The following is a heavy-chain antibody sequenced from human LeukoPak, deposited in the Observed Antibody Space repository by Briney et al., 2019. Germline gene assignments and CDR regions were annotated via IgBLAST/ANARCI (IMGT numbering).Heavy chain of an antibody. J-gene: IGHJ4*02. Sequence: PGGSLRLSCAASGFTFSSYGMHWVRQAPGKGLEWVAVISYDGSNKYYADSVKGRFTISRDNSKNTLYLQMNSLRAEDTAVYYCAKVCCSSTSWRRGYFDYWGQGTLVTVSS. CDR1: GFTFSSYG. D-gene: IGHD2-2*01. V-gene: IGHV3-30*18. CDR3: AKVCCSSTSWRRGYFDY. CDR2: ISYDGSNK.